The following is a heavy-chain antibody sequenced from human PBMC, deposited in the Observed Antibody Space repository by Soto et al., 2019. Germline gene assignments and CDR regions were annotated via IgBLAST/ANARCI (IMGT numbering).Heavy chain of an antibody. J-gene: IGHJ6*03. CDR1: GFTFDDYA. CDR2: ISWNSGSI. Sequence: EVQLVESGGGLVQPGRSLRLSCAASGFTFDDYAMHWVRQAPGKGLEWVSGISWNSGSIGYADSVKGRFTISRDNAKNSVYLQMKSLRAEDTGLYYCAKDYGEHYYYYYMDVWGKGTTVTVSS. D-gene: IGHD4-17*01. CDR3: AKDYGEHYYYYYMDV. V-gene: IGHV3-9*01.